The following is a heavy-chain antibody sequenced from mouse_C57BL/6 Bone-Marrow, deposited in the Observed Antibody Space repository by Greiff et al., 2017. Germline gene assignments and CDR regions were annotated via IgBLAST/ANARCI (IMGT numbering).Heavy chain of an antibody. CDR1: GYTFTSYW. J-gene: IGHJ3*01. V-gene: IGHV1-69*01. CDR3: ARRDGYSFAY. CDR2: IVPSDSYT. Sequence: VQLQQPGAELVMPGASVKLSCKASGYTFTSYWMHWVKQRPGQGLEWIGEIVPSDSYTNYNQKFKGKSTLTVDKSSSTAYMQLSSLTSEDSAVYYCARRDGYSFAYWGQGTLVTVAA. D-gene: IGHD2-3*01.